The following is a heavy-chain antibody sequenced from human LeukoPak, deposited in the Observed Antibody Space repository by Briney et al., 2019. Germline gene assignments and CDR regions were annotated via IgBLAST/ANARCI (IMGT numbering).Heavy chain of an antibody. D-gene: IGHD3-3*01. CDR2: VSVSGGST. V-gene: IGHV3-23*01. CDR3: ATLGTYRSAAPYYFDY. CDR1: GFTFSTYA. Sequence: GGSLRLSCAASGFTFSTYAMGWVRQAPGKGLEWVSSVSVSGGSTYYADSVKGRFTISRDNSKSTLYLQMNSLRAEDTAVYYCATLGTYRSAAPYYFDYWGQGTLVAVSS. J-gene: IGHJ4*02.